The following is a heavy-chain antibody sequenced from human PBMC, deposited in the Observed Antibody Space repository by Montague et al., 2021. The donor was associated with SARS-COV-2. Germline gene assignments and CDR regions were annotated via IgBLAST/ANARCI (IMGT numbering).Heavy chain of an antibody. J-gene: IGHJ4*02. CDR1: GGSISSSTYY. CDR2: IYYRGST. CDR3: ATQEDPSGWIPGPFDF. Sequence: SETLSLTCTVSGGSISSSTYYWAWIRQPPVKGLEWLGSIYYRGSTYYNPSLKSRVFISVDTSTKQLSLTLTSVTAAETAVYYCATQEDPSGWIPGPFDFWGQGTLLSVSS. D-gene: IGHD6-19*01. V-gene: IGHV4-39*01.